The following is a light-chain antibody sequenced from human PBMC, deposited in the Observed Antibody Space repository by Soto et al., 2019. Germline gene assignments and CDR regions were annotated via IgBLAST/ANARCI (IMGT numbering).Light chain of an antibody. J-gene: IGLJ2*01. Sequence: QSVLTQPPSVSGTPGQRVTISCSGSSSNIGSNYVYWYQQLPGTATKLLIYRNDQRRSGVPARFSGSKSGTSVSLAISGLRSDDEADYYCAPWDDNLSGVLFGGGTKLTVL. CDR2: RND. CDR3: APWDDNLSGVL. V-gene: IGLV1-47*01. CDR1: SSNIGSNY.